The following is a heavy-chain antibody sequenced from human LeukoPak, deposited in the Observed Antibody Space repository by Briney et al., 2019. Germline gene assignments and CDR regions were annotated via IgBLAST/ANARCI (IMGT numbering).Heavy chain of an antibody. D-gene: IGHD5-24*01. V-gene: IGHV3-23*01. CDR2: ISGGST. Sequence: GGSLRLSCAASGFTFSSYGMSWVRQAPGKGLEWVSAISGGSTYYADSVKGRFTISRDNSKNTLYLQMNSLIAEDTAVYCAKSGYNRFDYWGQGTRATVSS. J-gene: IGHJ4*02. CDR1: GFTFSSYG. CDR3: AKSGYNRFDY.